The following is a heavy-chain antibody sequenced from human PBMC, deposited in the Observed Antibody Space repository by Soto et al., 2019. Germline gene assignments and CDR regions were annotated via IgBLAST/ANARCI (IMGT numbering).Heavy chain of an antibody. D-gene: IGHD3-22*01. V-gene: IGHV4-59*08. J-gene: IGHJ6*03. CDR3: ARGNTHGYYYLDV. CDR2: FYYSGLT. Sequence: SETLFLTCAVSGGSINTYYWSWIRQPPGKGLEWIGYFYYSGLTNYNPSLKSRVTISLSPSKNQFSLKLSSVTAADTAVYFCARGNTHGYYYLDVWGRGTTVTVSS. CDR1: GGSINTYY.